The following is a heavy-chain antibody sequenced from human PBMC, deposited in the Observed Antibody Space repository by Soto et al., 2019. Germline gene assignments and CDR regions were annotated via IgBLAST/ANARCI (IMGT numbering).Heavy chain of an antibody. V-gene: IGHV3-23*01. J-gene: IGHJ4*02. Sequence: EVQLLESGGGLAQPGGSLRLSCAASGFTFSSYAMSWVRQAPGKGLEWVSAISGSGGSTYYADSVKGRFTISRDNSKNMLYLQMNSLRAEDTAVYYCAKRFGSVGDAVPAAILTDYWGQGTLVTVSS. D-gene: IGHD2-2*02. CDR3: AKRFGSVGDAVPAAILTDY. CDR1: GFTFSSYA. CDR2: ISGSGGST.